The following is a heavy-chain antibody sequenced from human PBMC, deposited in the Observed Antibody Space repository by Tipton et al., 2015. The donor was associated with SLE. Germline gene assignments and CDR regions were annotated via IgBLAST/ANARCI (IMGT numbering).Heavy chain of an antibody. J-gene: IGHJ3*02. CDR3: ARGGRIAAAVGAFDI. V-gene: IGHV4-34*01. D-gene: IGHD6-13*01. CDR1: GGSFSGYY. CDR2: IYYSGST. Sequence: TLSLTCAVYGGSFSGYYWSWIRQPPGKGLEWIGSIYYSGSTYYNPSLKSRVTISVDTSKNQFSLKLSSVTAADTAVYYCARGGRIAAAVGAFDIWGQGTMVTVSS.